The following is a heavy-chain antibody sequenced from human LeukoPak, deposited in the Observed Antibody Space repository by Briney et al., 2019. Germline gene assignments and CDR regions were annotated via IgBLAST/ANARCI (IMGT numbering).Heavy chain of an antibody. Sequence: PGGSLRLSCAASGFTFSSYAMSWVRQAPGKGLEWVSAMSGSGGSTYYADSVKGRFTISRDNSKNTLYLQMNSLRAEDTAVYYCAKSAHKYYYDSSGPFDYWGQGTLVTVSS. CDR3: AKSAHKYYYDSSGPFDY. J-gene: IGHJ4*02. CDR1: GFTFSSYA. CDR2: MSGSGGST. V-gene: IGHV3-23*01. D-gene: IGHD3-22*01.